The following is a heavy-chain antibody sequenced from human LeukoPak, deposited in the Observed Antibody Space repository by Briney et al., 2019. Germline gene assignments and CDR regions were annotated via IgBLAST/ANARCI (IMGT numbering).Heavy chain of an antibody. V-gene: IGHV3-23*01. Sequence: GGSLRLSCAASGFTFSSYAMTWVRQAPGKGLEWVSGISGSGGGTFYADSVKGRFTISRDNSKNTLYLQMNSLRAEDTAVYYCAKVREWVVYAIGYFDYWGQGTLVTVSS. D-gene: IGHD2-8*02. CDR3: AKVREWVVYAIGYFDY. CDR2: ISGSGGGT. CDR1: GFTFSSYA. J-gene: IGHJ4*02.